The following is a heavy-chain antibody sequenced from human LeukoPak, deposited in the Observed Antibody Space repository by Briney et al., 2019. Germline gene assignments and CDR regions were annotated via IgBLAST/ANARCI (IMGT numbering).Heavy chain of an antibody. D-gene: IGHD3-22*01. V-gene: IGHV4-39*01. CDR2: IYYSGST. CDR1: GGSISSSSYY. J-gene: IGHJ1*01. Sequence: SETLSLTCTVSGGSISSSSYYWGWIRQPPGKGLEWNGSIYYSGSTYYNPSLKSRVTISVDTSKNQFSLKLSSVTAADTAVYYCARRRYYDSTGFLDWGQGSLVSVSS. CDR3: ARRRYYDSTGFLD.